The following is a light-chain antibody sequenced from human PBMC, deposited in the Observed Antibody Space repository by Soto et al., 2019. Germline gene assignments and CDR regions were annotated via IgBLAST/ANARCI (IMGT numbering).Light chain of an antibody. V-gene: IGLV2-14*01. J-gene: IGLJ1*01. CDR3: FSHRSGDSHV. CDR1: SSDIGAYNY. Sequence: QSALTQPASVSGSPGQSITIPCTGTSSDIGAYNYVSWYQQYPGKAPKLMIYGVTNRPSGVSNRFSGSKTGNTASLTISGLQAEDEAYYYCFSHRSGDSHVFGTGTKLTVL. CDR2: GVT.